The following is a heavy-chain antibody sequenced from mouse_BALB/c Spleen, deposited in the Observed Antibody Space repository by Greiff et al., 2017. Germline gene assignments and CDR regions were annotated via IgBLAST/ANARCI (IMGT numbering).Heavy chain of an antibody. D-gene: IGHD2-14*01. Sequence: QVQLQQPGAELVKPGASVKLSCKASGYTFTSYWMHWVKQRPGQGLEWIGEINPSNGRTNYNEKFKSKATLTVDKSSSTAYMQLSSLTSEDSAVYYCARRGYYRYDEGAMDYWGQGTSVTVSS. CDR1: GYTFTSYW. J-gene: IGHJ4*01. CDR3: ARRGYYRYDEGAMDY. CDR2: INPSNGRT. V-gene: IGHV1S81*02.